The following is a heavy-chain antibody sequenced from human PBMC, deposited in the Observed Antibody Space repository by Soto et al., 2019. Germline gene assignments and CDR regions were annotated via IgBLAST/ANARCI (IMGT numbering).Heavy chain of an antibody. Sequence: SETLSLTCTVSGGSISSSRYYWGWIRQPPGKELEWIGSIYYSGSTYYNPSLKSRVTISVDTSKNQFSLKLSSVTAADTAVYYCARELNHYDSSGYYVDNWGQGTLVTVSS. CDR3: ARELNHYDSSGYYVDN. V-gene: IGHV4-39*02. CDR1: GGSISSSRYY. CDR2: IYYSGST. D-gene: IGHD3-22*01. J-gene: IGHJ4*02.